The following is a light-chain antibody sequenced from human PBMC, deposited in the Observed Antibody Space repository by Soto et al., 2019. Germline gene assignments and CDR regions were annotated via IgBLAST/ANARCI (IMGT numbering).Light chain of an antibody. CDR2: AAS. J-gene: IGKJ5*01. CDR3: TQAQSLRLS. CDR1: QSIGNW. Sequence: DIQMTQSPSSVSASGGDRVTITCRASQSIGNWLAWYQQKPGKAPKLLIYAASTLQGGVPSRLSGSGSGTDFTLNIRSLQPHDFATYSCTQAQSLRLSFGKGTRLEFK. V-gene: IGKV1-12*01.